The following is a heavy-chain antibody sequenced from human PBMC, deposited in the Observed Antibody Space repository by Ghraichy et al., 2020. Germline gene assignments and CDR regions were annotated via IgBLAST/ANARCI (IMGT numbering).Heavy chain of an antibody. CDR2: IWYDGSNK. V-gene: IGHV3-33*01. Sequence: GGSLRLSCAASGFTFSSYGMHWVRQAPGKGLEWVAVIWYDGSNKYYADSVKGRFTISRDNSKNTLYLQMNSLRAEDTAVYYCARIGEQQLASEMDYWGQGTLVTVSS. CDR3: ARIGEQQLASEMDY. D-gene: IGHD6-13*01. CDR1: GFTFSSYG. J-gene: IGHJ4*02.